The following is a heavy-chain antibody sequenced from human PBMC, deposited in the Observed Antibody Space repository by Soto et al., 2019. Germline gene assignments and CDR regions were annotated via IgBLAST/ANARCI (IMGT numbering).Heavy chain of an antibody. CDR1: GFSLRTSGVG. J-gene: IGHJ4*02. D-gene: IGHD3-16*01. CDR3: ATQGGGDRILDY. Sequence: QITLKESGPTLVKPTQTLTLTCAFSGFSLRTSGVGVGWIRQPPGKALEWLALIYWDSYKHYTPYLKSRLTNTADHPKKQGGLTMTNNGPCVKAPYYLATQGGGDRILDYWGQGTLVTLSS. V-gene: IGHV2-5*02. CDR2: IYWDSYK.